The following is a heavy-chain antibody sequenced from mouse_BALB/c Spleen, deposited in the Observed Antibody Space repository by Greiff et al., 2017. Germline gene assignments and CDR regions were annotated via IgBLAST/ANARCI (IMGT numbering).Heavy chain of an antibody. CDR2: ISSGGST. CDR1: GFTFCSYA. V-gene: IGHV5-6-5*01. D-gene: IGHD1-1*01. CDR3: ARSGDYYGSSLDYYAMDY. Sequence: EVKLVESGGGLVKPGGSLKLSCAASGFTFCSYAMSWVRQTPEKRLEWVASISSGGSTYYPDSVKGRFTISRDNARNILYLQMSSLRSEDTAMYYCARSGDYYGSSLDYYAMDYWGQGTSVTVSS. J-gene: IGHJ4*01.